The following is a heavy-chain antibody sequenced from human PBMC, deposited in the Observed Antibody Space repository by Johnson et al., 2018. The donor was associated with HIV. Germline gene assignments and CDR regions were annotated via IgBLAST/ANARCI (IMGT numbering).Heavy chain of an antibody. CDR1: GFTVSSNY. CDR2: ISGSGGST. Sequence: VQLVESGGGVVQPGRSLRLSCAASGFTVSSNYMNWVRQAPGKGLEWVSAISGSGGSTYYADSVKGRFTISRDNSKNSLYLQMSSLRVEDTAVYYCARGSEVGAFEIWDQGTMVTVSS. J-gene: IGHJ3*02. CDR3: ARGSEVGAFEI. V-gene: IGHV3-23*04.